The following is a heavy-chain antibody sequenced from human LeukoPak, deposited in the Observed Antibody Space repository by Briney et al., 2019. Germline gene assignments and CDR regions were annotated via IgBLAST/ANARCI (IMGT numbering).Heavy chain of an antibody. J-gene: IGHJ4*02. CDR2: ISYDGSNK. D-gene: IGHD2-2*01. CDR1: GFTFSSYG. V-gene: IGHV3-30*18. CDR3: AKAAAAKGYFDY. Sequence: GGSLRLSCAASGFTFSSYGMHWVRQAPGKGLEWVAVISYDGSNKYYADSVKGRFTISRDNSKNTLYLQMNSLRAEDTAVYYCAKAAAAKGYFDYWGQGTLVTVSS.